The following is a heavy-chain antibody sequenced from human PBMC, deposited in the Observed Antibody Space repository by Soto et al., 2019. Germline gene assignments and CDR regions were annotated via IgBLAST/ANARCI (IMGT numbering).Heavy chain of an antibody. CDR3: ARVMAAMQNWLDP. D-gene: IGHD2-2*01. Sequence: SETLSLTCIVSGGSISSIDYFWIWIRQPPGKGLEWIGFIYHTGTTYYNPSLRSRVTISIDTSKSQFSMKLNSVTAADTAVYYCARVMAAMQNWLDPWGQGTQVTVSS. CDR2: IYHTGTT. V-gene: IGHV4-30-4*01. J-gene: IGHJ5*02. CDR1: GGSISSIDYF.